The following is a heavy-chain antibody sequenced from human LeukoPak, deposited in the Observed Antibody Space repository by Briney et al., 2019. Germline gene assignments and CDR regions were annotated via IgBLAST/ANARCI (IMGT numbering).Heavy chain of an antibody. CDR3: AREGQLGY. V-gene: IGHV1-18*01. J-gene: IGHJ4*02. CDR2: ISAYNGST. D-gene: IGHD6-6*01. CDR1: GYTFSTYG. Sequence: ASVKVSCKASGYTFSTYGFSWVRQAPGQGLEWMGWISAYNGSTNYARKFQGRVTLTTDTSTSTAYMELRSLRFDDTAVYYCAREGQLGYWGQGTLVTVSS.